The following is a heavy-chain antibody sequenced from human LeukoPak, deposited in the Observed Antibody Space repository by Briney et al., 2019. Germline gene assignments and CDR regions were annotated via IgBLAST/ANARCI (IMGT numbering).Heavy chain of an antibody. CDR1: GFPFTSYG. J-gene: IGHJ4*02. CDR2: ISDDGRNK. CDR3: AKRPSDYGDYVTYFDY. Sequence: GGSLRLSCAASGFPFTSYGMHWVRQAPGKGLEWVGVISDDGRNKKYADSVKGRFTISRDNSKDTLYLQMNSLRDEDTAVYYCAKRPSDYGDYVTYFDYWGQGTLVTVSS. D-gene: IGHD4-17*01. V-gene: IGHV3-30*18.